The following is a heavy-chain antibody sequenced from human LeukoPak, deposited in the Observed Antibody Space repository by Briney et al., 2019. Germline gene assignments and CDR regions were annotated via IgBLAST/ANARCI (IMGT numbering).Heavy chain of an antibody. CDR2: ISGSGSST. V-gene: IGHV3-23*01. Sequence: GGSLRLSCAASGFTFSSYAMSWVRQAPGKGLEWVSAISGSGSSTYYADSVKGRFTISRDNSKNTLYLQMNSLRAEDTAVYYCAKAPLLWFGELNYWGQGTLVTVSS. CDR3: AKAPLLWFGELNY. CDR1: GFTFSSYA. D-gene: IGHD3-10*01. J-gene: IGHJ4*02.